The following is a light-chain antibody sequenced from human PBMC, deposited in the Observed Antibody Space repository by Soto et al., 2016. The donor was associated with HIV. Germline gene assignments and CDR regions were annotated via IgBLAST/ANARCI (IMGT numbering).Light chain of an antibody. CDR3: QVWDRSRDHPDWV. CDR1: NIGSKS. CDR2: DDS. V-gene: IGLV3-21*03. J-gene: IGLJ3*02. Sequence: SYELTQPPSVSVAPGKTARITCGGNNIGSKSVHWYQQKPGQAPVLVVYDDSDRRSGIPERFSGSNSGNTATLTISRVEAGDEADYFCQVWDRSRDHPDWVFGGGTKLTIL.